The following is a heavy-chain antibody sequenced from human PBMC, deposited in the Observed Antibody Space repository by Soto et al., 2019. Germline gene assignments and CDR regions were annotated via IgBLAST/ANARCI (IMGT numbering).Heavy chain of an antibody. CDR2: ISSDGTTI. Sequence: GGSLRLSCELSGLTISKFEMTWVRQAPGKGLEWVSSISSDGTTIYYADSVKGRFTISRDNGKNSLYLQMNSLKGEDTATYYCVRVGVVARPYWGQGTPVTVSS. CDR3: VRVGVVARPY. CDR1: GLTISKFE. V-gene: IGHV3-48*03. J-gene: IGHJ4*02. D-gene: IGHD2-21*01.